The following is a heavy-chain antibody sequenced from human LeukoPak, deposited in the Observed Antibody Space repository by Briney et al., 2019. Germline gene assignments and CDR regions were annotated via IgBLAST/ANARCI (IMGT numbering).Heavy chain of an antibody. CDR1: GYTFTSYG. J-gene: IGHJ6*03. CDR2: ISAYNGNT. D-gene: IGHD2-15*01. V-gene: IGHV1-18*01. Sequence: GASVKVSCKASGYTFTSYGISWVRQAPGQGLEWMGWISAYNGNTNYAQKLQGRVTMTTDTSTSTAYMELRSLRSDDTAVYYCARDPKDYEKGIVLMDVWGKGTTVTVSS. CDR3: ARDPKDYEKGIVLMDV.